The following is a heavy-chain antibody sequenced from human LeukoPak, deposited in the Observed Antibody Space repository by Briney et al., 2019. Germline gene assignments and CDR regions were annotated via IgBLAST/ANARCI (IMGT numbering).Heavy chain of an antibody. Sequence: ASVKVSCKASGGTFSSNGINWVRQAPGQGLEWMGRIIPIFGIANYAQKFQGKVTITADKSTSTAYMELSGLRSEDTAVYYCARDPPPTGDWGPFDYWGQGTLVTVSS. D-gene: IGHD7-27*01. CDR1: GGTFSSNG. CDR2: IIPIFGIA. J-gene: IGHJ4*02. CDR3: ARDPPPTGDWGPFDY. V-gene: IGHV1-69*04.